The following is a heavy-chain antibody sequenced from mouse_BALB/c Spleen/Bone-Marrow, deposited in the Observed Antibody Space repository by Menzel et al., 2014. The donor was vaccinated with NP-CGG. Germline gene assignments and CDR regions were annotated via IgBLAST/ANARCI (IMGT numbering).Heavy chain of an antibody. J-gene: IGHJ1*01. D-gene: IGHD2-2*01. CDR1: DYSFTSYW. CDR3: ARGGYDGWYFDV. Sequence: QVQLQQSGAELVRPGASVKLSCRASDYSFTSYWVNWVKQRPGQGLEWIGMIHPSDSETRLNQKLKDKAALTLDKSSSTAYMQLSSPTSEDSAVYYCARGGYDGWYFDVWGAGTTVTVSS. CDR2: IHPSDSET. V-gene: IGHV1-74*01.